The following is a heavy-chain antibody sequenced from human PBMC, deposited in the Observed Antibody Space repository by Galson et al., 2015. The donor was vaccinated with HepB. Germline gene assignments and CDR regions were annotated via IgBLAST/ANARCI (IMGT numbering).Heavy chain of an antibody. V-gene: IGHV3-7*03. D-gene: IGHD4-17*01. Sequence: SLRLSCAASGFTFSSYWMSWVRQAPGKGLEWVASIKQDGSEKYYVDSVKGRFTISRDNAKNSLYLQMNSLRAEDTAVYYCARAVHGDYFDYWGQGTLVTVSS. CDR1: GFTFSSYW. CDR2: IKQDGSEK. J-gene: IGHJ4*02. CDR3: ARAVHGDYFDY.